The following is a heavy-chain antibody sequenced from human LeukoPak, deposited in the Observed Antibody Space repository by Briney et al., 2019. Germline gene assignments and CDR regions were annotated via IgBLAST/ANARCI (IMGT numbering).Heavy chain of an antibody. CDR2: IYSGGST. CDR3: ATEGQYYDSSGYPTWTFDS. Sequence: PGGSLRLSCAASGFTVSGSYMSWVRQAPGKGLEWVSVIYSGGSTYYADSVKGRFTISRDNSKNTLYLQMNSLRAEDTAVYYCATEGQYYDSSGYPTWTFDSWGQGTLVTVSS. V-gene: IGHV3-66*02. D-gene: IGHD3-22*01. J-gene: IGHJ4*02. CDR1: GFTVSGSY.